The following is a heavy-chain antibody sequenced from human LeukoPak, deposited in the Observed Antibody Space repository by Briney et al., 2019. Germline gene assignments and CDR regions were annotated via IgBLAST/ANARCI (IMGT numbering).Heavy chain of an antibody. Sequence: PGGSLRLSCAASGFTFSNYWMHWVRQAPGKGLVWVSRMNGDGSTTVYAASVKGRFTTSRDNAKNTLYLQMNSLRVEDTAVYFCARSDWFDPWGQGTLVTVSS. J-gene: IGHJ5*02. CDR3: ARSDWFDP. CDR1: GFTFSNYW. V-gene: IGHV3-74*01. CDR2: MNGDGSTT.